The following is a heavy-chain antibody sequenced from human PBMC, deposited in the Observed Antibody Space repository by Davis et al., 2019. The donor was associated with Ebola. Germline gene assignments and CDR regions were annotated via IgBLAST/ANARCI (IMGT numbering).Heavy chain of an antibody. CDR3: ASQDYGGSQRRDWYFDL. V-gene: IGHV3-33*01. CDR2: IWYDGSNK. J-gene: IGHJ2*01. CDR1: GFTFSSYG. D-gene: IGHD4-23*01. Sequence: GGSLRLSCAASGFTFSSYGMHWVRQAPGKGLEWVAVIWYDGSNKYYADSVKGRFTISRDNSKNTLYLQMNSLRAEDTAVYYCASQDYGGSQRRDWYFDLWGRGTLVTVSS.